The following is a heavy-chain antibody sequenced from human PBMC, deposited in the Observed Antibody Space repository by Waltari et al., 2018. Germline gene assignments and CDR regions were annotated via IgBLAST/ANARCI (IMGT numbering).Heavy chain of an antibody. J-gene: IGHJ4*02. Sequence: VQLVQSGAEVKKPGASVKVSCKASGYTFTSYDINWVRQATGQGLEWMGLVDPEDGETIYAEKFQGRVTITADTSTDTAYMELSSLRSEDTAVYYCARPSLWFRESYFDYWGQGTLVTVSS. V-gene: IGHV1-69-2*01. CDR3: ARPSLWFRESYFDY. D-gene: IGHD3-10*01. CDR1: GYTFTSYD. CDR2: VDPEDGET.